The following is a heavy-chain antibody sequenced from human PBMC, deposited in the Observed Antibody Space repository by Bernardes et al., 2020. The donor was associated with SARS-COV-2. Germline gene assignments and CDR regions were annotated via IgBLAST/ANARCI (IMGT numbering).Heavy chain of an antibody. Sequence: SMKVSCKASGGTFSSYAISWVRQAPGQGLEWMGGIIPIFGTANYAQKFQGRVTITADESTSTAYMELSSLRSEDTAVYYCARGGWRRRDGYNYVNWFDPWGQGTLVTVSS. D-gene: IGHD5-12*01. V-gene: IGHV1-69*13. J-gene: IGHJ5*02. CDR3: ARGGWRRRDGYNYVNWFDP. CDR1: GGTFSSYA. CDR2: IIPIFGTA.